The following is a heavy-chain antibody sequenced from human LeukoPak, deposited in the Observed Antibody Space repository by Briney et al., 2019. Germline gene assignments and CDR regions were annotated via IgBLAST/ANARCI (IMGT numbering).Heavy chain of an antibody. CDR1: GYIFTSYW. J-gene: IGHJ4*02. Sequence: GESLKISCKGSGYIFTSYWIGWARQMPGKGLEWVGIINPGDSDARYSPSFQGQVIISADKSISTAYLQWSSLKASDTAMYYCARAWSFDYWGQGTLVTVSS. CDR2: INPGDSDA. D-gene: IGHD2-15*01. V-gene: IGHV5-51*01. CDR3: ARAWSFDY.